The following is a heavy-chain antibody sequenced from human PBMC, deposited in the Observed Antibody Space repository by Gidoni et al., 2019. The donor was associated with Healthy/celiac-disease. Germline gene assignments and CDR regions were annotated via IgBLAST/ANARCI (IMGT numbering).Heavy chain of an antibody. CDR2: IKSKTDGGTT. Sequence: EVQLVESGGGLVKPGGSLRLPCAASGFPFSNAWMSWVRQAPGKGLEWVGRIKSKTDGGTTDYAAPVKGRFTISRDDSKNTLYLQMNSLKTEDTAVYYCTTDLTDSSSSDDYWGQGTLVTVSS. V-gene: IGHV3-15*01. CDR1: GFPFSNAW. D-gene: IGHD6-6*01. CDR3: TTDLTDSSSSDDY. J-gene: IGHJ4*02.